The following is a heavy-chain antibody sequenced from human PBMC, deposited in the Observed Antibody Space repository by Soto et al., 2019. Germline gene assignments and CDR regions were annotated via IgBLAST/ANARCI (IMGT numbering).Heavy chain of an antibody. D-gene: IGHD3-22*01. CDR2: IIPIFGTA. CDR3: ARSRGIVVVPGSYNWFDP. V-gene: IGHV1-69*13. J-gene: IGHJ5*02. CDR1: GWTFSSYA. Sequence: WAAVKVSFKPSGWTFSSYAISWVRQAPRQGREWMGGIIPIFGTANYAQNFQGRVTIPADESTSTAYMELSRLRSEDTAVYYCARSRGIVVVPGSYNWFDPWGQGTLVTVS.